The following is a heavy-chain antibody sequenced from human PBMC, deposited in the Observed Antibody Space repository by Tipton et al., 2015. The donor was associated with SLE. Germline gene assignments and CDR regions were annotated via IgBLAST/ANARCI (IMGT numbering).Heavy chain of an antibody. CDR1: GGSISSGDYY. J-gene: IGHJ3*02. D-gene: IGHD5-18*01. CDR3: GRGSGYGYGDDAFDI. V-gene: IGHV4-30-4*01. CDR2: IYYSGST. Sequence: TLSLTCTVSGGSISSGDYYWSWIRQPPGKGLEWIGYIYYSGSTYYNPSLKSRVTISVDTSKNQFSLKLSSVTAADTAVYYCGRGSGYGYGDDAFDIWGQGTMDTVSS.